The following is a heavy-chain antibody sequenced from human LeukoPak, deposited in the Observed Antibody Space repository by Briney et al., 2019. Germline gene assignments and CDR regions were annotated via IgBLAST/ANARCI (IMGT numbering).Heavy chain of an antibody. CDR3: AKDIRNSGYAYSDW. Sequence: PGGSLRLSCAASGFAFDNFAMHWVRQAPGKGLEWVALIGGDGGGTYYADSVKGRFTISRDNSKNALYLLMTSLRSEDTALYYCAKDIRNSGYAYSDWWGPGTLVTVSP. CDR2: IGGDGGGT. J-gene: IGHJ4*02. D-gene: IGHD3-22*01. V-gene: IGHV3-43*02. CDR1: GFAFDNFA.